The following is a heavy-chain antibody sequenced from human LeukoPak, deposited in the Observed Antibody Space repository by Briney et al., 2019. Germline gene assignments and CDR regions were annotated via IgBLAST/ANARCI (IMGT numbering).Heavy chain of an antibody. D-gene: IGHD3-3*01. CDR2: VHYSGST. CDR1: GASISNSAYY. J-gene: IGHJ5*02. CDR3: ARLFFVIDT. Sequence: SETLSLSCTVSGASISNSAYYWLWIRQPPGVGLECIGTVHYSGSTFYNPSLKSRVNISVDTSKNQFSLQLSSVTAADTAVYYCARLFFVIDTWGQGTLVTVSS. V-gene: IGHV4-39*01.